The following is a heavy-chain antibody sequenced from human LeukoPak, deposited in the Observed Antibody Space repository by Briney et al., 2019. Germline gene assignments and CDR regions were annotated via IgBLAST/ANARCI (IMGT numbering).Heavy chain of an antibody. J-gene: IGHJ5*02. Sequence: ASVKVSCKASGYTFTGYYMHWVRQAPGQGLEWMGWTNPNSGGTNYAQKFQGRVTMTRDTSISTAYMELSRLRSDDTAVYYCARDQDVLLWFGELLSKPNWFDPWGQGTLVTVSS. CDR3: ARDQDVLLWFGELLSKPNWFDP. V-gene: IGHV1-2*02. CDR2: TNPNSGGT. D-gene: IGHD3-10*01. CDR1: GYTFTGYY.